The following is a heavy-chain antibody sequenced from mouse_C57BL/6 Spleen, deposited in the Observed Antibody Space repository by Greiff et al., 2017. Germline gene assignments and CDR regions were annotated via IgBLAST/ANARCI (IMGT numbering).Heavy chain of an antibody. V-gene: IGHV5-6*01. J-gene: IGHJ3*01. CDR2: ISSGGSYT. CDR1: GFTFSSYG. D-gene: IGHD2-4*01. Sequence: EVKLVESGGDLVKPGGSLKLSCAASGFTFSSYGMSWVRQTPDKRLEWVATISSGGSYTYYPDSVKGRFTISRDNVKNTLYLQMSSLKSEDTAMYYCARPPYDYDVTWFAYWCQGTLVTVSA. CDR3: ARPPYDYDVTWFAY.